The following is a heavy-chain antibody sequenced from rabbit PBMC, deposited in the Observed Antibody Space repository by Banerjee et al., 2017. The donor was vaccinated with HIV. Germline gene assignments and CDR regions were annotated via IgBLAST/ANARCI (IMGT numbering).Heavy chain of an antibody. Sequence: LVRPEGSLKLSCTASGFSFSNKAVMCWVRQAPGKGLQWIACINAGSSDFTYHANWAKGRFTISKTSSTTVTLQATSLTVADTATYFCARDSSSSFSSYGMDLWGQGTLVTVS. J-gene: IGHJ6*01. CDR3: ARDSSSSFSSYGMDL. CDR1: GFSFSNKAV. D-gene: IGHD1-1*01. CDR2: INAGSSDFT. V-gene: IGHV1S45*01.